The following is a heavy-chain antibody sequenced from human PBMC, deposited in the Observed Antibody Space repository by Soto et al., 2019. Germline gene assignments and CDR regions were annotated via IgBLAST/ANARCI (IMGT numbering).Heavy chain of an antibody. CDR1: GGTFSSYA. Sequence: ASVKVSCKASGGTFSSYAISWVRQAPGQGLEWMGGIIPIFGTANYAQKFQGRVTITADESTSTAYMELSSLRSEDTAVYYCARDGSSGAYYYYYYGMDVWGQGTTVTVSS. V-gene: IGHV1-69*13. D-gene: IGHD3-22*01. J-gene: IGHJ6*02. CDR3: ARDGSSGAYYYYYYGMDV. CDR2: IIPIFGTA.